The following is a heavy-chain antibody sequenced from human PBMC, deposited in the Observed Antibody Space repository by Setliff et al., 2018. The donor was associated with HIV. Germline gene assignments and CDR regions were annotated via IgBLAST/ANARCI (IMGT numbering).Heavy chain of an antibody. V-gene: IGHV3-23*01. D-gene: IGHD2-15*01. CDR3: AKTLPTLYPPHDYYFAMDV. Sequence: GGSLRLSCAPSGFTFGSYAMSWVRPAPGKGLEWVSVISGSGDSTFYADSLKGRFTISRDNSKNTLYLQMNSLRAEDAAVYYCAKTLPTLYPPHDYYFAMDVWGQGTTVTVSS. CDR1: GFTFGSYA. CDR2: ISGSGDST. J-gene: IGHJ6*02.